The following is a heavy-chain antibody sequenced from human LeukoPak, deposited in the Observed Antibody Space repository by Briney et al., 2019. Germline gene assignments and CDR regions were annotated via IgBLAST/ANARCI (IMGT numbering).Heavy chain of an antibody. V-gene: IGHV4-34*01. CDR1: GGSFSGYY. D-gene: IGHD3-3*01. J-gene: IGHJ4*02. CDR3: ARRRGDFWSDYYAFDY. Sequence: SETLSLTCAVYGGSFSGYYWSWIRQPPGKGLEWIGEINHSGSTNYNPSLKSRVTISVDTSKNQFSLKLSSVTAADTAVYYCARRRGDFWSDYYAFDYWGQGTLVTISS. CDR2: INHSGST.